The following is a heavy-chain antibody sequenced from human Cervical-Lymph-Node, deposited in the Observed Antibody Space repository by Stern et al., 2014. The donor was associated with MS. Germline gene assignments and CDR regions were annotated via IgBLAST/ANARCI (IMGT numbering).Heavy chain of an antibody. CDR3: ARGHGGTTNWFDP. CDR1: GTSVSTSVSSGDYS. CDR2: TFYTGST. V-gene: IGHV4-61*08. D-gene: IGHD1-7*01. J-gene: IGHJ5*02. Sequence: QLQLQESGPGLVMASETLSLTCTVSGTSVSTSVSSGDYSWTWIRQPPRKGLEWMGHTFYTGSTNYNPSLESRVTISMVTSKNQFSLRLGSVTAADTAVYFCARGHGGTTNWFDPWGQGTLVTVSS.